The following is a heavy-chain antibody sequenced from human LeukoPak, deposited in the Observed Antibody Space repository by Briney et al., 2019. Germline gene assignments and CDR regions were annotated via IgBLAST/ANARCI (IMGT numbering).Heavy chain of an antibody. CDR1: GGSISSYY. CDR3: ARLYYYDSSGFLDAFDI. Sequence: PSETLSLTCTVSGGSISSYYWSWIRQPPGKGLEWIGCIYYSGSTNYNPSLKSRVTISVDTSKNQFSLKLSSVTAADTAVYYCARLYYYDSSGFLDAFDIWGQGTMVTVSS. D-gene: IGHD3-22*01. CDR2: IYYSGST. J-gene: IGHJ3*02. V-gene: IGHV4-59*08.